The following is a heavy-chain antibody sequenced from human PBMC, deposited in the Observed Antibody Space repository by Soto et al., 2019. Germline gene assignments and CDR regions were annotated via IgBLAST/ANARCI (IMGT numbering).Heavy chain of an antibody. V-gene: IGHV3-74*01. CDR1: GFTFSSYW. D-gene: IGHD2-21*02. J-gene: IGHJ4*02. Sequence: GGSLRLSCAASGFTFSSYWMHWVRQAPGKGLVWVSRINSDGSSTSYADSVKGRFTISRDNAKNSLYLQMNSLRAEDTAVYYCARGTHPIVVVTANDYWGQETLVTVSS. CDR3: ARGTHPIVVVTANDY. CDR2: INSDGSST.